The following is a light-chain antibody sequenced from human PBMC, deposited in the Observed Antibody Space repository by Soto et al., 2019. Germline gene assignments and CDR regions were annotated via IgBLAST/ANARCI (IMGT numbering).Light chain of an antibody. J-gene: IGKJ3*01. CDR1: QSISTY. CDR3: QQTYDTPFT. Sequence: DIQMTQSPSSLSASVGDRVTITCRASQSISTYLSWYQQKPGQAPKVLIYAAYRLDRGVPSRFSVSGSVTDFALTVSSLQPEDFATYYCQQTYDTPFTFGPGTTV. V-gene: IGKV1-39*01. CDR2: AAY.